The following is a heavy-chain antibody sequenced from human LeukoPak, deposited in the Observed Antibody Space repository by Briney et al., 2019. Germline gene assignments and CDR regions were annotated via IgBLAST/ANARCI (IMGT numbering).Heavy chain of an antibody. CDR1: GGSISSGSYY. D-gene: IGHD2-15*01. Sequence: SETLSLTCTVSGGSISSGSYYWSWIRQPAGKGLEWIGRIYTSGSTNYNPSLKSRVIISVDTPKNQFSLELSSVTAADTAVYYCAREDRYCSGGSCYSWGQGTLVTVSS. V-gene: IGHV4-61*02. CDR3: AREDRYCSGGSCYS. J-gene: IGHJ4*02. CDR2: IYTSGST.